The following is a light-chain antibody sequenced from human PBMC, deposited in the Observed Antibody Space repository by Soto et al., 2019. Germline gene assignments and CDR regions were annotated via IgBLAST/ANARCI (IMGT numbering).Light chain of an antibody. CDR2: AAS. Sequence: DIQMTQSPSSLSASVGDRVTITCRASQSISSYLNWYQQKPGKAPKLLIYAASSLQSGVPSRFSGSGSGTDFTLTISSLQPEDFATYYCQQSYSTRFTFGPGTIVDIK. J-gene: IGKJ3*01. V-gene: IGKV1-39*01. CDR1: QSISSY. CDR3: QQSYSTRFT.